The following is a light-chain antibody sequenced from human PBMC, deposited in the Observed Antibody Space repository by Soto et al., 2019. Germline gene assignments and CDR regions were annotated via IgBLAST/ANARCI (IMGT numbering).Light chain of an antibody. J-gene: IGLJ1*01. CDR1: SSNIGAGYD. CDR2: ANS. Sequence: QSVLTQPPSVSGAPGQRVTISCTGSSSNIGAGYDVHWYQQLPGKAPKLLIYANSNRPSGVPDRFSGSKSGTSASLATTGLQADNEAAHSPQSYDSTLSDNYVFATGTKVTV. CDR3: QSYDSTLSDNYV. V-gene: IGLV1-40*01.